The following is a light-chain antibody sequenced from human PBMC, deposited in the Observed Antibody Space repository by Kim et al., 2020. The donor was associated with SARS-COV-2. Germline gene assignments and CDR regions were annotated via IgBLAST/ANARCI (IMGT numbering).Light chain of an antibody. Sequence: GQSVTIACTGTSSDVGSYTRVSWYQQPPGTAPKLMIYEVSNRPSGVPDRFSGSKSGNTASLTISGLQAEDEADYYCISYTSSSTWVFGTGTKVTVL. J-gene: IGLJ1*01. CDR3: ISYTSSSTWV. CDR1: SSDVGSYTR. CDR2: EVS. V-gene: IGLV2-18*02.